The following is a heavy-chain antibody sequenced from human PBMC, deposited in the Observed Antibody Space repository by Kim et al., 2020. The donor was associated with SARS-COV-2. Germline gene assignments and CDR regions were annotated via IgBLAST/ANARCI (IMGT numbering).Heavy chain of an antibody. Sequence: GGSLRLSCAASGFTFSSYDMNWVRQAPGKGLEWFSYISSSGSTIFYADSVKGRFTISRDNAKNSLSLQMNSLRAEDTAVYYCAREERIAMIVVVITSAFDIWGQGTMVTVSS. CDR2: ISSSGSTI. CDR3: AREERIAMIVVVITSAFDI. V-gene: IGHV3-48*03. J-gene: IGHJ3*02. D-gene: IGHD3-22*01. CDR1: GFTFSSYD.